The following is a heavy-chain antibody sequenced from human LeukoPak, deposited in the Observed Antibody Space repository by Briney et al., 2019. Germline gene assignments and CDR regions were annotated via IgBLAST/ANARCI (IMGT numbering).Heavy chain of an antibody. D-gene: IGHD2-2*01. CDR2: IYPGDSDT. CDR3: ARQLQLVHGGFDP. J-gene: IGHJ5*02. CDR1: GYSFTTYW. Sequence: GESLKISCKGSGYSFTTYWIAWVRQVPGKGLEWMGIIYPGDSDTRYSPSFQGQVTISADKSINTAYLQWSSLKASDTAMYYCARQLQLVHGGFDPWGQGTLVTVSS. V-gene: IGHV5-51*01.